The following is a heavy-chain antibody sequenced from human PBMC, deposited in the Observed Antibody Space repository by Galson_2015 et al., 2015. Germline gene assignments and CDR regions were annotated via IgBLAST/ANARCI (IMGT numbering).Heavy chain of an antibody. CDR1: GFTFSNYW. D-gene: IGHD1-7*01. J-gene: IGHJ4*02. V-gene: IGHV3-7*01. Sequence: ALRLSCVASGFTFSNYWMSWVRQAPGQGLEWVANVKQDGSEKYYVDSVKGRFTISRDNAKNSLYLQMNSLRAEDTAVYYCAREAIITGSTDYWGQGTLVTVSS. CDR3: AREAIITGSTDY. CDR2: VKQDGSEK.